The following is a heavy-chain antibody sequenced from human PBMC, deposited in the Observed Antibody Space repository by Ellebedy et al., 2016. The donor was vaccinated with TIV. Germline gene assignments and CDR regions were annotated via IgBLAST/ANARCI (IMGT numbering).Heavy chain of an antibody. CDR3: AKGTSSGFNYDRVGFEY. CDR2: ISGGGDST. Sequence: GGSLRLSCAASGFTFSSFAMHWVRQAPGKGLEWLSVISGGGDSTYHPGSVKGRSTITRDNSKNPLYLQMDRLRAEDTAVYYCAKGTSSGFNYDRVGFEYWGQGALVTVSS. CDR1: GFTFSSFA. J-gene: IGHJ4*02. D-gene: IGHD3-22*01. V-gene: IGHV3-23*01.